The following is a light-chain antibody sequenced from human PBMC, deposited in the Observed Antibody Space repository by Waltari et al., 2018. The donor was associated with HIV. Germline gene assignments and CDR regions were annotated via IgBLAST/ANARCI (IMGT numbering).Light chain of an antibody. V-gene: IGLV2-14*01. CDR2: EVS. J-gene: IGLJ2*01. CDR1: SSDVGGYNY. Sequence: QSALTKPASVSGSSGQSITISCTGTSSDVGGYNYVYWYQQHPGKAPKLMIYEVSNRPSGVSNRFSGSESGNTASLTISGLQAEDEADYYCSSYTSSSTVVFGGGTKLTVL. CDR3: SSYTSSSTVV.